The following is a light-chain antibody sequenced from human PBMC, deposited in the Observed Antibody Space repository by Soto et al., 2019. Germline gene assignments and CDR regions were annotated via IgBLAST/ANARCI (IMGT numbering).Light chain of an antibody. CDR2: AAS. Sequence: AIRMTQSPSSFSASTGDRVTITCRASQGISSYLAWYQQKPGKAPKLLIYAASTLQSGVPSRFSGSGSGTDFTLTISCLQSEDLATYYCQQYYSYPGTFGQGTKVEIK. V-gene: IGKV1-8*01. J-gene: IGKJ1*01. CDR3: QQYYSYPGT. CDR1: QGISSY.